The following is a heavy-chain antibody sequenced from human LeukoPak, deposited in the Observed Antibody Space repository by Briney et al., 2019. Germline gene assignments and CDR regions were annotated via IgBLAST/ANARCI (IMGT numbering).Heavy chain of an antibody. CDR2: ISSSSSYI. J-gene: IGHJ5*02. V-gene: IGHV3-21*01. CDR1: GFTFSSYS. D-gene: IGHD6-13*01. CDR3: ARAKYSSIWYGDNWFDP. Sequence: GGSLRLSCAASGFTFSSYSMNWVRQAPGKGLEWVSSISSSSSYIYYADSVKGRFTISRDNAKNSLYLQMNSLRAEDTAVYYCARAKYSSIWYGDNWFDPWGQGTLVTVSS.